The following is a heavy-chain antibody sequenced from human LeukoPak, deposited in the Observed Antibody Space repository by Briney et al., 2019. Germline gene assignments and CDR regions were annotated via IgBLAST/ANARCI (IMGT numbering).Heavy chain of an antibody. CDR2: IYYSGST. J-gene: IGHJ5*02. V-gene: IGHV4-31*11. CDR1: GGSISSGGYS. CDR3: AREPTVSWFDP. Sequence: PSQTLSLTCAVSGGSISSGGYSWSWIRQPPGKGLEWIGYIYYSGSTYYNPSLKSRVTISVDTSKNQFSLKLSSVTAADTAVYYCAREPTVSWFDPWGQGTLVTVSS. D-gene: IGHD4-17*01.